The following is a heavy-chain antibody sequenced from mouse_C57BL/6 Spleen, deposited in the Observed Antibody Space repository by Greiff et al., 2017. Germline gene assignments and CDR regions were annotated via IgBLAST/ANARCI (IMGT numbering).Heavy chain of an antibody. D-gene: IGHD2-4*01. J-gene: IGHJ4*01. CDR3: ARGYDDDGAMDY. CDR2: IDPSDSET. Sequence: QVQLKQPGAELVRPGSSVKLSCKASGYTFTSYWMHWVKQRPIQGLEWIGNIDPSDSETHYNQKFKDKATLTVDKSSSTAYMQLSSLTSEDSAVYYCARGYDDDGAMDYWGQGTSVTVSS. CDR1: GYTFTSYW. V-gene: IGHV1-52*01.